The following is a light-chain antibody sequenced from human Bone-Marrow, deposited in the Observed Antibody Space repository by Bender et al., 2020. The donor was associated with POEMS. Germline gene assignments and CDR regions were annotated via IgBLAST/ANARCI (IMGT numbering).Light chain of an antibody. CDR1: ALPRQY. V-gene: IGLV3-25*03. CDR2: KDS. CDR3: QSADSNGGV. Sequence: ARITCSADALPRQYAYWYQQKPGQAPLLVIYKDSQRPSGLPERFSGSSSGTTVTLIITGVQAEDEADYYCQSADSNGGVFGGGAKLTVL. J-gene: IGLJ3*02.